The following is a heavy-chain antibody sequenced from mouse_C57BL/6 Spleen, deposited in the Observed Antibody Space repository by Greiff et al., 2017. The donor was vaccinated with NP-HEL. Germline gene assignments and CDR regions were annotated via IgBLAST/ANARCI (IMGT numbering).Heavy chain of an antibody. D-gene: IGHD2-3*01. CDR2: INPSTGGT. Sequence: VQLQQSGPELVKPGASVKISCKASGYSFTGYYMNWVKQSPEKSLEWIGEINPSTGGTTYNQKFKAKATLTVDKSSSTAYMQLKSLTSEDSAVYYCARWNDGYSWFAYWGQGTLVTVSA. V-gene: IGHV1-42*01. CDR3: ARWNDGYSWFAY. CDR1: GYSFTGYY. J-gene: IGHJ3*01.